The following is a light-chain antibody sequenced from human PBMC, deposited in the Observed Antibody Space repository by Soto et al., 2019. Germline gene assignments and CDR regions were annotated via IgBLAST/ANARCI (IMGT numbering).Light chain of an antibody. Sequence: EIVMTQSQATLSVSPGERATLSCRASQSVSSNLAWYQQKPGQAPRLLIYGASTRATGIPARFSGSGSGTEFTLTISSLQSEDFAVYYCHQYNHWPPWTFGQGTKVEIK. V-gene: IGKV3-15*01. CDR1: QSVSSN. J-gene: IGKJ1*01. CDR2: GAS. CDR3: HQYNHWPPWT.